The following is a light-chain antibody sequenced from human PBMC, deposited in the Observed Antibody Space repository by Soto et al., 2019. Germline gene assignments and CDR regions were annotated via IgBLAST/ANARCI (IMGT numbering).Light chain of an antibody. V-gene: IGLV2-18*02. CDR1: STDFVSYNR. J-gene: IGLJ1*01. CDR3: CSYAGSYTWV. CDR2: EAS. Sequence: QSVLTQPPSVSGSPGQSVTISCTGTSTDFVSYNRVSWYQQPPGTAPKLIIYEASNRPSGVPDRFSGSKSGNTASLTISGLQAEDEADYYCCSYAGSYTWVFGTGTKVTVL.